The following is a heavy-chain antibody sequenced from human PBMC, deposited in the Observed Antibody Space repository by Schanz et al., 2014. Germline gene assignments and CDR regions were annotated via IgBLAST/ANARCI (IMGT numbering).Heavy chain of an antibody. J-gene: IGHJ2*01. V-gene: IGHV4-61*02. CDR3: ARDTTWRLDL. D-gene: IGHD1-1*01. Sequence: QVQLQESGPGLVKPSQTLSLTCTVSGGSIRSGTYYWSWIRHPAGKALEWVGRVFPNGITNYNPSPKRRGPISLDTTRTRFSLTLPSLAAADTAVYYCARDTTWRLDLWGRGTLVTVSS. CDR1: GGSIRSGTYY. CDR2: VFPNGIT.